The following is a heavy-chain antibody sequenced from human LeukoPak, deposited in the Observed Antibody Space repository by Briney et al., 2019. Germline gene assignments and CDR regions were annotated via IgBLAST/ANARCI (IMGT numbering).Heavy chain of an antibody. CDR1: GFTFSSYA. J-gene: IGHJ4*02. D-gene: IGHD3-3*01. CDR2: IYSGSSA. V-gene: IGHV3-53*01. CDR3: ARVVRFLEWLPRFGSYFDY. Sequence: PGGSLRLSCAVSGFTFSSYAMSWVRQAPGKGLEWVSVIYSGSSAYYADSVKGRFTISRDNSKNTLYLQMNSLRAEDTGVYYCARVVRFLEWLPRFGSYFDYWGQGTLVTVSS.